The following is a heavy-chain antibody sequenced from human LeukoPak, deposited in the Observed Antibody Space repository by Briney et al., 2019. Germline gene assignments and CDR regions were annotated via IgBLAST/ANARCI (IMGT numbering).Heavy chain of an antibody. V-gene: IGHV1-2*02. CDR2: INPNSGGT. CDR3: ARDPARLVFNDAFDI. J-gene: IGHJ3*02. Sequence: GASVKVSCKASGYTFTGYYMHWVRQAPGQGLEWMGWINPNSGGTNYAQKFQGRVTMTRDTSISTAYMELSRLRSDDTAVYYCARDPARLVFNDAFDIWGQGTMVTVSS. D-gene: IGHD6-25*01. CDR1: GYTFTGYY.